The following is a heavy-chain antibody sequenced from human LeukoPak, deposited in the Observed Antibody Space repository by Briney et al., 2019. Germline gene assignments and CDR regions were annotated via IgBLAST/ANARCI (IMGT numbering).Heavy chain of an antibody. V-gene: IGHV1-69*13. D-gene: IGHD3-3*01. J-gene: IGHJ4*02. Sequence: GASVKVSCKASGGTFSSYAISWVRQAPGQGLEWMGGIIPIFGTANYAQKFQGRVTITADESTSTAYMELSSLRSEDTAVYYCVRTGLRFLEWLLDYWGQGTLVTVSS. CDR2: IIPIFGTA. CDR1: GGTFSSYA. CDR3: VRTGLRFLEWLLDY.